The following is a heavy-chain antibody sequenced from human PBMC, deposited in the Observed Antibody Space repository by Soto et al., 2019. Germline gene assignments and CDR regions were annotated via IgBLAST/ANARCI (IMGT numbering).Heavy chain of an antibody. Sequence: VKVSCKESGFSFTSYGISSLRQANGQGTEWMGWISAYNGNTNYAQKLQGRVTMTTDTSTSTAYMERRSLRSDDTAVYFFASSTYYDFWSGLIYYMDVWGKGTTVTVSS. J-gene: IGHJ6*03. CDR2: ISAYNGNT. CDR1: GFSFTSYG. D-gene: IGHD3-3*01. V-gene: IGHV1-18*01. CDR3: ASSTYYDFWSGLIYYMDV.